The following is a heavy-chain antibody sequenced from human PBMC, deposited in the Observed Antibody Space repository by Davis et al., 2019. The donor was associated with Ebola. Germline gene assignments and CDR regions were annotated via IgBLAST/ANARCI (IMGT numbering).Heavy chain of an antibody. CDR3: ARGGVRFLEWLLPFDY. CDR2: ISAYNGNT. V-gene: IGHV1-18*01. D-gene: IGHD3-3*01. J-gene: IGHJ4*02. Sequence: ASVKVSCKASGYSFKNYAISWVRQAPGQGLEWMGWISAYNGNTNYAQKVQGRVTMTTDTSTGTAYLDLRSLRSDDTAVYYCARGGVRFLEWLLPFDYWGQGTLVTVSS. CDR1: GYSFKNYA.